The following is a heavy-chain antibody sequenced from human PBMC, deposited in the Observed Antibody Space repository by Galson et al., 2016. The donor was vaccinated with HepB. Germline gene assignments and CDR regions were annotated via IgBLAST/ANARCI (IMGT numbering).Heavy chain of an antibody. CDR3: ARDPIRFPPQYYFDY. Sequence: SLRLSCAASGFTFNNYAMHWVRQAPGKGLEWVAIIWYDGSNEYYADSVKGRFTISRDNSKNTLYLQMNSLRAEDTAVYYCARDPIRFPPQYYFDYWGQGTLVTVSS. V-gene: IGHV3-33*01. J-gene: IGHJ4*02. CDR2: IWYDGSNE. D-gene: IGHD2-21*01. CDR1: GFTFNNYA.